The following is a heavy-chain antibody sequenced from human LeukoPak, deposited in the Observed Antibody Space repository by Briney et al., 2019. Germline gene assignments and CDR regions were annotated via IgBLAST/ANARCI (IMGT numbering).Heavy chain of an antibody. CDR3: VRRPVDLRGYQDGFDI. J-gene: IGHJ3*02. CDR2: IANDGNDK. Sequence: GRSLRLSCAASRFTFSTYAMHWVRQAPGKGLEWVAAIANDGNDKYYLDAVKGRFTVSRDNSKNTLYLQMDSLRVDDTAIYYCVRRPVDLRGYQDGFDIWGQGTLVTVSS. D-gene: IGHD3-22*01. CDR1: RFTFSTYA. V-gene: IGHV3-30*03.